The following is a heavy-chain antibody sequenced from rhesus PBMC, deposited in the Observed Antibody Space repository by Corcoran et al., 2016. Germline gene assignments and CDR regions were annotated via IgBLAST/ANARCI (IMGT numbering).Heavy chain of an antibody. Sequence: QVQLQESGPGLVKPSETLSLTCAVSGGAISDDYYWSWIRQPPGKGLEWIGYNYGSAGGANYNPSLKNRDTISIDTSKNQFSLKLSSVTAADTAVYYCAGGYSSGWYYFDYWGQGVLVTVSS. V-gene: IGHV4-106*01. CDR3: AGGYSSGWYYFDY. CDR2: NYGSAGGA. J-gene: IGHJ4*01. D-gene: IGHD6-31*01. CDR1: GGAISDDYY.